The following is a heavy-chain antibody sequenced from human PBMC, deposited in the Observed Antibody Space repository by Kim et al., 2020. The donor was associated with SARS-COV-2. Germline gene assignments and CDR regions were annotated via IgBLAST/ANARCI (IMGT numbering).Heavy chain of an antibody. D-gene: IGHD3-9*01. J-gene: IGHJ6*02. Sequence: SETLSLTCAVYGGSFSGYYWSWIRQPPGKGLEWIGEINHSGSTNYNPSLKSRVTISVDTSKNQFSLKLSSVTAADTAVYYCARGLGILTGYHTYYYYYGMDVWGQGTTVTVSS. V-gene: IGHV4-34*01. CDR1: GGSFSGYY. CDR3: ARGLGILTGYHTYYYYYGMDV. CDR2: INHSGST.